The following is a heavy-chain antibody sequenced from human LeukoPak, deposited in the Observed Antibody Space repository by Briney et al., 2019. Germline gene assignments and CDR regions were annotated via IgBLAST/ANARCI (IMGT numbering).Heavy chain of an antibody. CDR2: ISYDGSNK. D-gene: IGHD3-22*01. CDR1: GFTFSAYG. V-gene: IGHV3-30*03. Sequence: PGGSLRLSCAASGFTFSAYGVHWVRQAPGKGLEWVSVISYDGSNKYYADSVKGRFTISRDNSKNTLYLQMNSLRAEDTAVYYCARPYYYDSSGYSRIDYWGQGTLVTVSS. CDR3: ARPYYYDSSGYSRIDY. J-gene: IGHJ4*02.